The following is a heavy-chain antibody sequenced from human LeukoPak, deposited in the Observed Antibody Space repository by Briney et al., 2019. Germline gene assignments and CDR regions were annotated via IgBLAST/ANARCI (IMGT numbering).Heavy chain of an antibody. Sequence: GGSLRLSCAASGFTFSSYEMNWVRQAPGKGLEWVSYISSSGSTIYYADSVKGRFTISRDNAKNSLYLQMNSLRAEDTAVYYCARGPYASGTYGRRGWVHYMDVWGKGTTVTISS. CDR1: GFTFSSYE. D-gene: IGHD3-10*01. V-gene: IGHV3-48*03. CDR2: ISSSGSTI. J-gene: IGHJ6*03. CDR3: ARGPYASGTYGRRGWVHYMDV.